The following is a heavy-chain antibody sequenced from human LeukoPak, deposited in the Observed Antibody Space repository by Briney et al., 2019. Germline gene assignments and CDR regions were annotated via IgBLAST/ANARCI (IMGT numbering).Heavy chain of an antibody. V-gene: IGHV1-8*01. J-gene: IGHJ4*02. CDR2: MNPNSGNT. CDR3: ASSKPRLYDILTGDLDY. CDR1: GYTFTSYD. D-gene: IGHD3-9*01. Sequence: GASVKVSCKASGYTFTSYDINWVRQATGQGLEWMGWMNPNSGNTGYAQKFQGRVTMTRNTSISTAYMELSSLRSDDTAVYYCASSKPRLYDILTGDLDYWGQGTLVTVSS.